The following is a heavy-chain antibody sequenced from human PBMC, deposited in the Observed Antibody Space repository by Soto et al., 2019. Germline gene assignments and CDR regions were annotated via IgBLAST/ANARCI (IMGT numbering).Heavy chain of an antibody. J-gene: IGHJ4*02. CDR1: GYTFTGYY. CDR3: ASDAAAGTPLYCFGY. V-gene: IGHV1-2*02. D-gene: IGHD6-13*01. CDR2: INPNSGGT. Sequence: ASVKVSCKASGYTFTGYYMHWVRQAPGQGLEWMGWINPNSGGTKNAQKFQGRVTMTRDTSISTAYMGLSRLRSDDTAVYYCASDAAAGTPLYCFGYWGQGTLVTVSS.